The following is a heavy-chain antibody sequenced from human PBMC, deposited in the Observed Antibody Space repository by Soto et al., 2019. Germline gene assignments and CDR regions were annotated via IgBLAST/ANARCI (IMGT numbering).Heavy chain of an antibody. CDR1: GFTFSDYY. CDR2: ISSSSSYT. D-gene: IGHD3-22*01. V-gene: IGHV3-11*06. CDR3: ARDGYYDSSGYPRDAFDI. J-gene: IGHJ3*02. Sequence: GSLRLSCAASGFTFSDYYMSWIRQAPGKGLEWVSYISSSSSYTNYADSVKGRFTISRDNAKNSLYLQMNSLRAEDTAVYYCARDGYYDSSGYPRDAFDIWGQGTMVTVSS.